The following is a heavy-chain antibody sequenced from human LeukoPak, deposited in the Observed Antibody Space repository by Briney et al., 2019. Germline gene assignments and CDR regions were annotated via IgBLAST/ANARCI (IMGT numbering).Heavy chain of an antibody. Sequence: ASVKVSCKASGYTFTSYGISRVRQAPGQGLEWMGWISAYNGNTNYAQKLQGRVTMTTDTSTSTAYMELRSLRSDDTAVYYCARVPLPYCSSTSCCGGWFDPWGQGTLVTVSS. CDR3: ARVPLPYCSSTSCCGGWFDP. CDR2: ISAYNGNT. D-gene: IGHD2-2*01. CDR1: GYTFTSYG. J-gene: IGHJ5*02. V-gene: IGHV1-18*01.